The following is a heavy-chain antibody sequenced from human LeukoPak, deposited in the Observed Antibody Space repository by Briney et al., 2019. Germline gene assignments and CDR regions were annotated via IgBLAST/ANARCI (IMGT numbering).Heavy chain of an antibody. CDR2: ISWDGGST. D-gene: IGHD2-2*01. Sequence: GGSLRLSCAASGFTFDDYAMHWVRQAPGKGLEWVSLISWDGGSTYYADSVKGRFTIFRDNSKNSLYLQMNSLRAEDTALYYCAKDISRDRCSSTSCSGYYYYYGMDVWGQGTTVTVSS. V-gene: IGHV3-43D*03. CDR3: AKDISRDRCSSTSCSGYYYYYGMDV. CDR1: GFTFDDYA. J-gene: IGHJ6*02.